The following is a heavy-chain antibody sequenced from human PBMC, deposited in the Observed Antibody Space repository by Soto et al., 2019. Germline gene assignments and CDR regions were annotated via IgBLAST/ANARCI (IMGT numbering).Heavy chain of an antibody. CDR2: ISYDGSNK. V-gene: IGHV3-30*18. CDR3: AKITGVVVVAATISDDAFDI. CDR1: GFTFNSYG. Sequence: PGGSMRLSCAASGFTFNSYGVHWVRQDPGKGLEWVAVISYDGSNKYYADSVKGRFTISRDNSKNTLYLQMNSLRAEDTAVYYCAKITGVVVVAATISDDAFDIWGQGTMVTVSS. J-gene: IGHJ3*02. D-gene: IGHD2-15*01.